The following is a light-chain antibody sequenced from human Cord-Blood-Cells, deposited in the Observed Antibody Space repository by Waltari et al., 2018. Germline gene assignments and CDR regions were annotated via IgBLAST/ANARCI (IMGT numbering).Light chain of an antibody. J-gene: IGLJ3*02. V-gene: IGLV2-18*02. CDR1: SSDVGSYNR. CDR3: SSYTSSSTWV. Sequence: QSALTQPPSVSGSPGQSVTISCTGTSSDVGSYNRVSWYQHPPGPAPKVMIYEVSKRPSGVRDRVSWCKSGNTASLTISGLQAEDEADYYCSSYTSSSTWVFGGGTKLTVL. CDR2: EVS.